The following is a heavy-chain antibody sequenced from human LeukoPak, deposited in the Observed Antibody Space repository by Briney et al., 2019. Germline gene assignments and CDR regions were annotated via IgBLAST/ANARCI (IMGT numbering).Heavy chain of an antibody. V-gene: IGHV3-21*01. J-gene: IGHJ4*02. Sequence: GGSLRLSCAASGFTFSYFGMNWVRQVPGKGLEWVSSISRTSSYIYYTDSVKGRFTISRDNAKNSLSPQMNSLTAEDTAVYYCARDPDYFGSGTYHNHFFDYWGQGTLVTVSS. CDR1: GFTFSYFG. D-gene: IGHD3-10*01. CDR2: ISRTSSYI. CDR3: ARDPDYFGSGTYHNHFFDY.